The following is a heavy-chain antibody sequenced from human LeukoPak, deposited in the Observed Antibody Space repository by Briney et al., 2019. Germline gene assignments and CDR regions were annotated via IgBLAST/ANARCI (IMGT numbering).Heavy chain of an antibody. CDR1: GFTFSSYG. J-gene: IGHJ6*02. V-gene: IGHV3-33*08. CDR3: ARGPYSNTPYYYGMDV. CDR2: IWYDGSNK. D-gene: IGHD4-11*01. Sequence: PGRSLRLSCAASGFTFSSYGMHWVRQAPGKGLEWVAVIWYDGSNKYYADSVKGRFTISRDNSKNTLYLQMNSLRAEDTAVYYCARGPYSNTPYYYGMDVWGQGTTVTVSS.